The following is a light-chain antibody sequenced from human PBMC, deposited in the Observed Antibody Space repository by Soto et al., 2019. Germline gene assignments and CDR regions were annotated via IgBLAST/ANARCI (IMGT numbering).Light chain of an antibody. CDR3: SSFTSSTTLV. CDR1: SSDVGSYNR. CDR2: EVS. J-gene: IGLJ2*01. Sequence: QSALTQPPSVSGSPGQSVTISCTGTSSDVGSYNRVSWYQQPPGTAPKLMIYEVSNRPSGVPDRFSGSKSGNSASLTISGLQAEDESEYFCSSFTSSTTLVVGGGTKLTVL. V-gene: IGLV2-18*02.